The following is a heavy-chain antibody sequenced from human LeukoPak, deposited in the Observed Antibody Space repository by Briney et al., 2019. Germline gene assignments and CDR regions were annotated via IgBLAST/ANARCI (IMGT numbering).Heavy chain of an antibody. J-gene: IGHJ4*02. CDR2: IIPIFGTA. CDR1: GGTFSNFA. D-gene: IGHD3-10*01. CDR3: ARGPLFYGSGVTYFDD. Sequence: SVKVSCKASGGTFSNFAISWVRQAPGQGLEWMGGIIPIFGTANYAQKFQGRVTIITAESTSTAYMEPSSLISEATAVYYCARGPLFYGSGVTYFDDWGQGTLVTVSS. V-gene: IGHV1-69*05.